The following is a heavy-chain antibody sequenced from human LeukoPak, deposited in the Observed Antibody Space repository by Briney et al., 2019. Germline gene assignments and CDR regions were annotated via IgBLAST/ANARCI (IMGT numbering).Heavy chain of an antibody. CDR3: AGDPSTTVVTPSGCDY. D-gene: IGHD4-23*01. CDR2: INPSSSST. CDR1: GYTFTNYY. J-gene: IGHJ4*02. V-gene: IGHV1-46*01. Sequence: ASVKVSCKASGYTFTNYYIHWVRQAPGQRLEWMGIINPSSSSTTYAQKFQGRVTMTRDTSTSTVYMELSSLRSEDTAVYYCAGDPSTTVVTPSGCDYWGQGTLVTVSS.